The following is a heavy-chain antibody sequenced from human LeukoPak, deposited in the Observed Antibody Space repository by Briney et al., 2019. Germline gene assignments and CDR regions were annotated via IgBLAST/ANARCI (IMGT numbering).Heavy chain of an antibody. D-gene: IGHD3-3*01. CDR3: ARGSPHYDFWSGYSIDY. Sequence: GGSLRLSCAASGFTVSSNYMSWVRQAPGKGLEWVSYISSSSSTIYYADSVKGRFTISRDNAKNSLYLQMNSLRDEDTAVYYCARGSPHYDFWSGYSIDYWGQGTLVTVSS. CDR1: GFTVSSNY. J-gene: IGHJ4*02. V-gene: IGHV3-48*02. CDR2: ISSSSSTI.